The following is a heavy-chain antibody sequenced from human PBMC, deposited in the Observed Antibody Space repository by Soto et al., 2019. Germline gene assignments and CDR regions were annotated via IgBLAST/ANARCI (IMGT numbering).Heavy chain of an antibody. CDR1: GGSFTEYY. Sequence: PSETLSLTCAVYGGSFTEYYWNWVRQYPGKGLEWIGDVSHTGSAKYNPSLQSRVAMSIDKSKNQLSLTMNFVTAADTAVFYCAFYDFSGRTCSGYWGQGTLVTVYS. CDR2: VSHTGSA. CDR3: AFYDFSGRTCSGY. V-gene: IGHV4-34*01. D-gene: IGHD3-3*01. J-gene: IGHJ4*02.